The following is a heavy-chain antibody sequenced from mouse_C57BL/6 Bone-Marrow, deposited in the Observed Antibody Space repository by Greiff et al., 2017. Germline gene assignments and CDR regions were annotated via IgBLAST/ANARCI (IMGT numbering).Heavy chain of an antibody. CDR3: VRGLRYLAY. CDR2: IRSKSNNYAT. CDR1: GFSFNTYA. Sequence: EVKLMESGGGLVQPKGSLKLSCAASGFSFNTYAMNWVRQAPGKGLEWVARIRSKSNNYATYYADSVKDRFTIYRDDSESMLYLQMNNLKTEDTAMYYCVRGLRYLAYWGQGTLVTVSA. J-gene: IGHJ3*01. V-gene: IGHV10-1*01. D-gene: IGHD1-1*01.